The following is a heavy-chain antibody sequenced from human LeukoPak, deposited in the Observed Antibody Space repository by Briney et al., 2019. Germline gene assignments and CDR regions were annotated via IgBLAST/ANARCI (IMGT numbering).Heavy chain of an antibody. J-gene: IGHJ6*03. D-gene: IGHD3-3*01. CDR3: AKQGNNFWSGYSTYYYYYMDV. V-gene: IGHV3-23*01. CDR1: GFTFSSYA. Sequence: GGSLRLSCAASGFTFSSYAMTWVRQAPGKGLEWVSSIGGSGGSTYYADSVKGRFTISRDNSKNTLYLQMNSVRAEDTAVYYCAKQGNNFWSGYSTYYYYYMDVWGKGTTVTVSS. CDR2: IGGSGGST.